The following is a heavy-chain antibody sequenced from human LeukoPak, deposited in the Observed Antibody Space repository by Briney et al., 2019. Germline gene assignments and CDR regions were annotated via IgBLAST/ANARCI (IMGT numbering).Heavy chain of an antibody. J-gene: IGHJ4*02. V-gene: IGHV3-74*01. Sequence: GGSLRLSCVASGFSLSGYWMHWVHQAPGKGLVWVTRINSDGSSTSYADSVKGRFTVSRDNAKNTLYLQMTSLRADDTAIYYCARGPGPRSGWYGTDYWGQGILVTVSS. D-gene: IGHD6-19*01. CDR3: ARGPGPRSGWYGTDY. CDR2: INSDGSST. CDR1: GFSLSGYW.